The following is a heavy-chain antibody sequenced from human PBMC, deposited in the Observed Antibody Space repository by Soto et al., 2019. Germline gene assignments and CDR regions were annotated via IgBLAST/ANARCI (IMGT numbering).Heavy chain of an antibody. Sequence: ASVKVSCKSSGFTFNNFYLHWVRQAPGQGLEWMEIINPSGGSTSYAQKFLGRVTMTRDTSKSTVYMELSSLTSDDTAIYFCAYLYSFGVRSSFDYWGQGTLVTVSS. CDR2: INPSGGST. D-gene: IGHD2-8*01. J-gene: IGHJ4*02. V-gene: IGHV1-46*02. CDR1: GFTFNNFY. CDR3: AYLYSFGVRSSFDY.